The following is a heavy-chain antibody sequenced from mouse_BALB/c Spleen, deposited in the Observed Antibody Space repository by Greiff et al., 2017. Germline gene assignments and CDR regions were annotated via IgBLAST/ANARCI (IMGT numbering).Heavy chain of an antibody. V-gene: IGHV1-4*01. CDR1: GYTFTSYT. J-gene: IGHJ4*01. CDR2: INPSSGYT. Sequence: QVQLQQSGAELARPGASVKMSCKASGYTFTSYTMHWVKQRPGQGLEWIGYINPSSGYTNYNQKFKDKATLTADKSSSTAYMQLSSLTSEDSAVYYCARGTYGSTYYYAMDYWGQGTSVTVSS. D-gene: IGHD1-1*01. CDR3: ARGTYGSTYYYAMDY.